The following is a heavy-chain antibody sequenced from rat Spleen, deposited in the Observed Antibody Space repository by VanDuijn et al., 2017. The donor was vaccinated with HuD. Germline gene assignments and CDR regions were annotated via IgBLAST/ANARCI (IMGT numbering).Heavy chain of an antibody. Sequence: EVQLVESGGGLVQPGRSLKLSCAASGFTFSDYYMAWVRQAPTKGLEWVATISYDGSSTYYRDSVKGRFTISRDNAKSTLYLQMDSLRSEDTATYYCTRDRTVAFDYWGQGVMVTVSS. CDR3: TRDRTVAFDY. V-gene: IGHV5-20*01. D-gene: IGHD1-1*01. CDR2: ISYDGSST. J-gene: IGHJ2*01. CDR1: GFTFSDYY.